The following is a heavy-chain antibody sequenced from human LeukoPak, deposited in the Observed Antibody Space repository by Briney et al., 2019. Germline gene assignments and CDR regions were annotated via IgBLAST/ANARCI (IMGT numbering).Heavy chain of an antibody. J-gene: IGHJ3*02. Sequence: SGPTLVNPTQTLTLTCTFSGFSLSTSGVGVGWNRQPPGKALEWLALIHWDDDQRYSPSRKSRLTITKYTSKNQVILTMTNMDPVDTATYYCTHRLALRYFDWLLYPYSSGRDQNAFGIWGQGTMVTVSS. CDR2: IHWDDDQ. CDR1: GFSLSTSGVG. D-gene: IGHD3-9*01. V-gene: IGHV2-5*02. CDR3: THRLALRYFDWLLYPYSSGRDQNAFGI.